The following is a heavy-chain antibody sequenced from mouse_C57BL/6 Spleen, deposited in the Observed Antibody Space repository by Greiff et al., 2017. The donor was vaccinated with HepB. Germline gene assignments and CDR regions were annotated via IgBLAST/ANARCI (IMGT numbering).Heavy chain of an antibody. CDR1: GYTFTSYW. J-gene: IGHJ1*03. D-gene: IGHD6-5*01. Sequence: QVHVKQSGAELVKPGASVKLSCKASGYTFTSYWMHWVKQRPGQGLEWIGYIDPSSGYTKYNQKFKDKATLTADKSSNTAYMPLSSLTYENSAVYYCATPRNMHLWYFDVWGTGTTVTVSS. CDR3: ATPRNMHLWYFDV. CDR2: IDPSSGYT. V-gene: IGHV1-7*01.